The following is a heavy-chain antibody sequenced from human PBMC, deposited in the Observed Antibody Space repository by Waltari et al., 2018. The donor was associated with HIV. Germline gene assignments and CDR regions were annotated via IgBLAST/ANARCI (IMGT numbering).Heavy chain of an antibody. CDR3: ARQMRIIQTSSYRMDV. CDR1: GSPVETRYAL. V-gene: IGHV4-39*02. Sequence: HLQLQESGPSLLKPSETLSLSCSVSGSPVETRYALWGWLRQPPGKSLEWIVSISSGGNIYHNQTLKSRISISLDTSRNHISLKMTSATASDSAVYYCARQMRIIQTSSYRMDVWGPGTLVTV. CDR2: ISSGGNI. D-gene: IGHD3-16*02. J-gene: IGHJ6*02.